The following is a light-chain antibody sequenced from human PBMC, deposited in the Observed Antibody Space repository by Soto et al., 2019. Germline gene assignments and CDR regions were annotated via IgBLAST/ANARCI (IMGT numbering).Light chain of an antibody. Sequence: DIQMTQSPSSLSASVGDRITITCRASQSISDYLNWYQQKPGQAPKLLIYGASTLQSGVPSRFSGSGSGTEFTLTISSLESDDFAIYYCQQRYSWLRVFGPGTKVDIK. CDR2: GAS. CDR3: QQRYSWLRV. J-gene: IGKJ1*01. CDR1: QSISDY. V-gene: IGKV1-39*01.